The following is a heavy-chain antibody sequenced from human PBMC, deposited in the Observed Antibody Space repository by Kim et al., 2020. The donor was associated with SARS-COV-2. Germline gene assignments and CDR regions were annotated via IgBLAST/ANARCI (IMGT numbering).Heavy chain of an antibody. CDR2: IIPILGIA. J-gene: IGHJ6*03. CDR3: ASGSSSTYYYYYMDV. Sequence: SVKVSCKASGGTFSSYAIRWVRQAPGQGLEWMGRIIPILGIANYAQKFQGRVTITADKSTSTAYMELSSLRSEDAAVYYCASGSSSTYYYYYMDVWGKGTTVTVSS. D-gene: IGHD6-6*01. CDR1: GGTFSSYA. V-gene: IGHV1-69*04.